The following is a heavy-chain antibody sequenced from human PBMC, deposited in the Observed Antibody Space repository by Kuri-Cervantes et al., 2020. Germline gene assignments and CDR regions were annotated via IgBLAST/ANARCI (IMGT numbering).Heavy chain of an antibody. CDR3: AIYNSVVPAASSLDY. CDR1: GFSLRTSGGG. CDR2: IYWVDDK. J-gene: IGHJ4*02. V-gene: IGHV2-5*02. D-gene: IGHD2-2*01. Sequence: SGPPQVTPTQTLTLICTFSGFSLRTSGGGVGGIRQPPGKAREWRALIYWVDDKRYSPTLKSKLTITKDTSKNQVDLTTTNMDPVDTTTYDCAIYNSVVPAASSLDYWGQGTLVTVSS.